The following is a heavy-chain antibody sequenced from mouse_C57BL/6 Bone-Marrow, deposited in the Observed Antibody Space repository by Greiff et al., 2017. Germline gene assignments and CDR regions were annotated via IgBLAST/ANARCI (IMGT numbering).Heavy chain of an antibody. CDR3: TVDYDYDDEGDY. V-gene: IGHV14-4*01. Sequence: EVQVVESGAELVRPGASVKLSCTASGFNIKDDYMHWVKQRPEQGLAWIGWIDPENGDTEYASKFPGKATITADTSSNTAYLQLSSLTSEDTAVYYCTVDYDYDDEGDYWGQGTTLTVSS. D-gene: IGHD2-4*01. CDR2: IDPENGDT. CDR1: GFNIKDDY. J-gene: IGHJ2*01.